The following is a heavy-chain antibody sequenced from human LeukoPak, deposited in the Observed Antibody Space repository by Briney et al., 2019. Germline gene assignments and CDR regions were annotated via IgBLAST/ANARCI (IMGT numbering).Heavy chain of an antibody. CDR1: GGSVSSAGYY. Sequence: SETLSLTCIVSGGSVSSAGYYWSWIRQPPGKGLEWIGYIHYSGSTNYNPSLKSPFTISVDTSKSQFSLKVNSVTAAYTAVYYCASGTYYYFDFWGQGALVTVSS. V-gene: IGHV4-61*08. CDR2: IHYSGST. CDR3: ASGTYYYFDF. J-gene: IGHJ4*02. D-gene: IGHD6-13*01.